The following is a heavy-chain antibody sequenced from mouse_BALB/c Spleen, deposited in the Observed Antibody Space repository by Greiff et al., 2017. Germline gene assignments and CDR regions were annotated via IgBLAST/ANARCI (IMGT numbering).Heavy chain of an antibody. D-gene: IGHD1-1*01. CDR3: ARGGLLRFPYFDY. Sequence: QVQLKQSGAELVRPGTSVKISCKASGYTFTNYWLGWVKQRPGHGLEWIGDIYPGGGYTNYNEKFKGKATLTADTSSSTAYMQLSSLTSEDSAVYFCARGGLLRFPYFDYWGQGTTLTVSS. CDR2: IYPGGGYT. J-gene: IGHJ2*01. CDR1: GYTFTNYW. V-gene: IGHV1-63*02.